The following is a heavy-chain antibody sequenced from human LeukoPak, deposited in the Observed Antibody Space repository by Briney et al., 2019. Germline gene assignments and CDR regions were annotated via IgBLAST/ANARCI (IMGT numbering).Heavy chain of an antibody. V-gene: IGHV5-51*01. Sequence: GASLQISCLCSGSSFTTYWIGWVRQLPGKGLEWMGIIYPGDSDTRYSPSFQGQVTISADKSISTAYLQWSSLKASDTAMYYCASTAYGDYRWDFSGQGTLVTVSS. CDR3: ASTAYGDYRWDF. CDR2: IYPGDSDT. D-gene: IGHD4-17*01. J-gene: IGHJ4*02. CDR1: GSSFTTYW.